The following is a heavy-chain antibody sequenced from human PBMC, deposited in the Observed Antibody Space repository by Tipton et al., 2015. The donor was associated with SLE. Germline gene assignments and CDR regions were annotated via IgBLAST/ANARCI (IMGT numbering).Heavy chain of an antibody. D-gene: IGHD6-6*01. V-gene: IGHV3-33*08. CDR3: ARDLLIRYSSSLDY. CDR2: IWYDGSNK. J-gene: IGHJ4*02. CDR1: GFPFSSYE. Sequence: SLRLSCAAFGFPFSSYEMHWVRQAPGKGLEWVAVIWYDGSNKYYADSVKGRFTISRDNSKNTLYLQMNSLRAEDTAVYYCARDLLIRYSSSLDYWGQGTLVTVSS.